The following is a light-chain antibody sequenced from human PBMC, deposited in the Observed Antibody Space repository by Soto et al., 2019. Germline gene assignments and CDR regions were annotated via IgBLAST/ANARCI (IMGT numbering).Light chain of an antibody. Sequence: EIVLTQSPATLSLSPGERATLSCRASQSVSSYLAWYQQKPGQAPRLLIYDASNRATGIPARFSGSGSGTDFTLTINSLEPEDFAVYYCQQRSNWPSITVGQGTRREIK. CDR1: QSVSSY. CDR2: DAS. J-gene: IGKJ5*01. V-gene: IGKV3-11*01. CDR3: QQRSNWPSIT.